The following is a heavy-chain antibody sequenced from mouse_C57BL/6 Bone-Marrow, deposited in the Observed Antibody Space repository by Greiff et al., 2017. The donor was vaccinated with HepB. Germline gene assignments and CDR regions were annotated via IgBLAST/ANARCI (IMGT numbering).Heavy chain of an antibody. D-gene: IGHD1-1*01. J-gene: IGHJ4*01. CDR2: IRNKANGYTK. V-gene: IGHV7-3*01. CDR3: ARYTDYGSGYAMDY. CDR1: GFTFTDYY. Sequence: EVQGVESGGGLVQPGGSLSLSCAASGFTFTDYYMSWVRQPPGKALEWLGFIRNKANGYTKEYSASVKGRFTISRDNSQSILYLQMNTLGAEDSATYYCARYTDYGSGYAMDYWGQGTSVTVSS.